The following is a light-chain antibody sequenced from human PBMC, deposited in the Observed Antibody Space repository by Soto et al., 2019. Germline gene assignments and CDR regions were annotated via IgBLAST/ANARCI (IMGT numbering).Light chain of an antibody. J-gene: IGLJ1*01. Sequence: SYELTQPPSVSVAPGKTARITCGGNNIGSKSVHWYQQKPGQAPVLVIYYDSDRPSGIPERFSGSNSGNTATLNISRVEAGDEADYYCQVWDSSSDLYVFGTGTKVTVL. V-gene: IGLV3-21*04. CDR3: QVWDSSSDLYV. CDR1: NIGSKS. CDR2: YDS.